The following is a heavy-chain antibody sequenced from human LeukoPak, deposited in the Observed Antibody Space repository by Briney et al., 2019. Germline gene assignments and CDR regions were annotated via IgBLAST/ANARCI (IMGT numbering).Heavy chain of an antibody. J-gene: IGHJ4*02. CDR2: ISGSGGRSRT. CDR3: LRGDRRDY. Sequence: GGSLRLSCAAFGFTFSSYAMSWVRQAPGKGLEWVSNISGSGGRSRTYYADSVKGRFTISRDNAKDSLYLQMNSLRVEDTAVYYCLRGDRRDYWGQGTLVTVSS. V-gene: IGHV3-23*01. CDR1: GFTFSSYA.